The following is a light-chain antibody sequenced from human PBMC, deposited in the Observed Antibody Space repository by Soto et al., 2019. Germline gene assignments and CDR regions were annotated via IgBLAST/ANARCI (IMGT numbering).Light chain of an antibody. CDR2: GNT. V-gene: IGLV1-40*01. CDR1: SSNIGAGYD. Sequence: QSALTQPPSVSGAPGQRVTISCTGSSSNIGAGYDVHWYQQLPETAPKLLIYGNTNRPSGVPDRFSGSKSGTSASLAITGLQADDEADYYCHSYDNSLSGWVFGGGTKLTVL. CDR3: HSYDNSLSGWV. J-gene: IGLJ3*02.